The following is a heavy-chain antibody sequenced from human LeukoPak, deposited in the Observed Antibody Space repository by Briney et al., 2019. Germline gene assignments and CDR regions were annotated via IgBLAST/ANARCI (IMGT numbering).Heavy chain of an antibody. CDR1: GFSFSNYW. CDR3: AKKYSSGWYPFDY. V-gene: IGHV3-7*01. Sequence: GGSLRLSCAASGFSFSNYWLTWVRQAPGKGLEWVANIKQDGSKFSYVDSVKGRFTISRDNAKKLLYLQMNSLRVEDTAVYYCAKKYSSGWYPFDYWGQGTLVTVSS. D-gene: IGHD6-19*01. CDR2: IKQDGSKF. J-gene: IGHJ4*02.